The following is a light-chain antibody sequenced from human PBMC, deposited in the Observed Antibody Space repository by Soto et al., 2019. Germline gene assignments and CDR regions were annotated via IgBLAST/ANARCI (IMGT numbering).Light chain of an antibody. V-gene: IGKV3-15*01. J-gene: IGKJ1*01. Sequence: ILMTQSPATLSVSPGERATLSCRASQSVSNKLAWYQQKPGQAPRLLIYDASTRATGIPARFSGSGSGTEFILTIRGLESQDFAVYYCQHYNNWPPWTFGQGTKVEIK. CDR1: QSVSNK. CDR3: QHYNNWPPWT. CDR2: DAS.